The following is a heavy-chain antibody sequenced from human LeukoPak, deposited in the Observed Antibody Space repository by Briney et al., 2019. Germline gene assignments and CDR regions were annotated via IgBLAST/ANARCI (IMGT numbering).Heavy chain of an antibody. J-gene: IGHJ4*02. Sequence: PGGSLRLSCAASGFTFRSYAMSWVRQAPGKGLEWVSAISGSGGSTYYVDSVKGRFTISRDNSKNTLYLQVNSLRAEDTAVYYRAKELIVGATTPFDYWGQGTLVTVSS. CDR3: AKELIVGATTPFDY. V-gene: IGHV3-23*01. CDR2: ISGSGGST. D-gene: IGHD1-26*01. CDR1: GFTFRSYA.